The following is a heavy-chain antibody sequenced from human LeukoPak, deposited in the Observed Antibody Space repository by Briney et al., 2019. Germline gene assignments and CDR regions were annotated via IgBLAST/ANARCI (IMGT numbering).Heavy chain of an antibody. CDR3: ARANPPGAFDY. J-gene: IGHJ4*02. CDR2: IYNTGTT. CDR1: GGSISTYY. Sequence: SETLSLTCTASGGSISTYYWSWIRQPAGKGLEWIGRIYNTGTTNRNPSLKSRVTMSVDTSNNQFSLKLSSVTAADTAVYYCARANPPGAFDYWGQGTLVTVSS. V-gene: IGHV4-4*07.